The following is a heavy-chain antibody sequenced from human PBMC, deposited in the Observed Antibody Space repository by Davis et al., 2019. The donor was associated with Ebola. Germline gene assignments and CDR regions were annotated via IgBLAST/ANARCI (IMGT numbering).Heavy chain of an antibody. CDR3: ARVLGGDWFDP. CDR2: INAGNGNT. Sequence: ASVKVSCKTSGYSFSGFGISWVRQAPGQGLEWMGWINAGNGNTKYSQKFQGRVTITRDTSASTAYMELSSLRSEDTAVYYCARVLGGDWFDPWGQGTLVTVSS. J-gene: IGHJ5*02. V-gene: IGHV1-3*01. D-gene: IGHD2-21*01. CDR1: GYSFSGFG.